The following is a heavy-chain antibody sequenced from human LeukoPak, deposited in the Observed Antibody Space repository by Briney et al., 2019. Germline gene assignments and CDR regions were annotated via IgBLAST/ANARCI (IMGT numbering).Heavy chain of an antibody. J-gene: IGHJ4*02. CDR3: ARASRSSSWTDYFDY. CDR1: GFTFSSYG. Sequence: GGSLRLSCAASGFTFSSYGMHWVRQAPGKGLEWVAVIWYDGSNKYYADSVKGRFTISRDNSKNTLYLQMNSLRAEDTAVYYCARASRSSSWTDYFDYWGQGTLVTVSS. CDR2: IWYDGSNK. D-gene: IGHD6-6*01. V-gene: IGHV3-33*08.